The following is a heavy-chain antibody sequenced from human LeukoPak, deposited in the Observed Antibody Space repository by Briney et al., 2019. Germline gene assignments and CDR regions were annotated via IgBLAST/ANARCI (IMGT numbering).Heavy chain of an antibody. D-gene: IGHD2-2*01. CDR1: GGSISSSRYY. CDR2: IYYSGST. J-gene: IGHJ4*02. Sequence: TLSLTCTVYGGSISSSRYYWGWIRQRPGKGLEWIVSIYYSGSTYYNPSLKSRVTISVDTSKNQFSLKLSSVTAADTAVYYCVAVVPAAIDYWGQGTLVTVSS. CDR3: VAVVPAAIDY. V-gene: IGHV4-39*01.